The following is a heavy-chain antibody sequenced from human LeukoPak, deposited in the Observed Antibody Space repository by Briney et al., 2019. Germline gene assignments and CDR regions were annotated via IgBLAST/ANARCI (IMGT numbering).Heavy chain of an antibody. J-gene: IGHJ4*02. CDR2: ISSSSSYI. D-gene: IGHD1-26*01. V-gene: IGHV3-21*01. CDR3: ARDPNPPRIVGATTGGSDY. Sequence: GGSLRLSCAASGFTFGSYSMNWVRRAPGKGLEWVSSISSSSSYIYYADSVKGRFTISRDNAKNSLYLQMNSLRAEDTAVYYCARDPNPPRIVGATTGGSDYWGQGTLVTVSS. CDR1: GFTFGSYS.